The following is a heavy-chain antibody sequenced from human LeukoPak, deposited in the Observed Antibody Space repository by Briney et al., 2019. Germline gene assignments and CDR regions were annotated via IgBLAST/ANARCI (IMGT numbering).Heavy chain of an antibody. CDR1: GFTFSSYG. V-gene: IGHV3-30*03. CDR2: ISYDGSNK. Sequence: GGSLRLSCAASGFTFSSYGMHWVRQAPGKGLEWVAVISYDGSNKYYADSVKGRFTISRDNSKNTLYLQMNSLRAEDTAVYYCARDRIAARPAGTPLVPWGQGTLVTVSS. D-gene: IGHD6-6*01. J-gene: IGHJ5*02. CDR3: ARDRIAARPAGTPLVP.